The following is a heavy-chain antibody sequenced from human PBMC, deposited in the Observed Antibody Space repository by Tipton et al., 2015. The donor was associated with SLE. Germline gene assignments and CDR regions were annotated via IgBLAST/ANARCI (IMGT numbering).Heavy chain of an antibody. J-gene: IGHJ6*02. Sequence: TLSLTCAVYGGSFSGYYWGWIRQPPGKGLEWIGEINHSGSTNYNPSLKSRVTISVDTSKNPFSLKLSSVTAADPAVYYCARRPHYYYYGMDGWGQGTTVSVSS. V-gene: IGHV4-34*01. CDR3: ARRPHYYYYGMDG. CDR1: GGSFSGYY. CDR2: INHSGST.